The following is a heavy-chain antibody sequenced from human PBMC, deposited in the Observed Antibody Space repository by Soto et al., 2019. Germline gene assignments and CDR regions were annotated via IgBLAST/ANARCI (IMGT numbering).Heavy chain of an antibody. D-gene: IGHD6-13*01. Sequence: QVQLVESGGGVVQPGRSLRLSCAASGFTFSSYGMHWVRQAPGKGLEWVAVIWYDGSNKYYADSVKGRFTISRDNSKNTLYLQMNSLRAEDTAVYYCARGQQLVLGWLDPWGQGTLVTVSS. CDR1: GFTFSSYG. CDR3: ARGQQLVLGWLDP. V-gene: IGHV3-33*01. J-gene: IGHJ5*02. CDR2: IWYDGSNK.